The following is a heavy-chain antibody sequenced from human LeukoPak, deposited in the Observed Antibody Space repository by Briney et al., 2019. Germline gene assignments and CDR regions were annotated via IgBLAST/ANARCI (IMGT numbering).Heavy chain of an antibody. CDR3: ARETVAGTFDY. CDR2: ISPSGDII. CDR1: GFTFSDYY. Sequence: GGSLRLSCAASGFTFSDYYISWIRQAPGKGLEWVSDISPSGDIISYADSVKGRFIISRDYAKESLHLQMNSLRVEDSAVYYCARETVAGTFDYWGQGTQFTVSS. V-gene: IGHV3-11*01. D-gene: IGHD6-19*01. J-gene: IGHJ4*02.